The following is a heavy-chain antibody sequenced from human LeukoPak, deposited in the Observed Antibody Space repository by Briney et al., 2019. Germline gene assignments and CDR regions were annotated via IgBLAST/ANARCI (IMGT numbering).Heavy chain of an antibody. Sequence: GESLKISCKASGYAFSTYLIGRVRQKPVKGLEWMGIIYPGDSDTKYSPSFQGQVTVSADRSINTAYLQWSSLRASDTAMYYCVTPPNDAGDYNYWGQGTLVIVSS. CDR3: VTPPNDAGDYNY. J-gene: IGHJ4*02. CDR1: GYAFSTYL. CDR2: IYPGDSDT. D-gene: IGHD4-17*01. V-gene: IGHV5-51*01.